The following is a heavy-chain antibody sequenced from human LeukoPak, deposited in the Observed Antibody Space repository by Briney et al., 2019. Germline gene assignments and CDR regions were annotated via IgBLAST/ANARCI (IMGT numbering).Heavy chain of an antibody. CDR2: IYYSGST. Sequence: KSSETLSLTCTVSGGSISSYYWSWIRQPPGKGLEWIGYIYYSGSTNYSPSLKSRVTISVDTSKNQFSLKLSSVTAADTAVYYCARGDGYHASFDYWGQGTLVTVSS. D-gene: IGHD5-24*01. V-gene: IGHV4-59*01. J-gene: IGHJ4*02. CDR3: ARGDGYHASFDY. CDR1: GGSISSYY.